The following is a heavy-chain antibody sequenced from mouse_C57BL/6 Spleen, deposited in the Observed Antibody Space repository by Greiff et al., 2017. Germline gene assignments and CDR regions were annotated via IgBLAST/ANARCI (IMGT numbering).Heavy chain of an antibody. Sequence: VKVVESGPGLVAPSQSLSITCTVSGFSLTSYGVDWVRQPPGKGLEWLGVIWGGGSTNYNSALMSRLSISKDNSKSQVFLKMNSLQPEYTAMYYCAKHSHGYDSYWYFDVWGTGTTVTVSS. J-gene: IGHJ1*03. CDR1: GFSLTSYG. CDR3: AKHSHGYDSYWYFDV. V-gene: IGHV2-9*01. D-gene: IGHD2-2*01. CDR2: IWGGGST.